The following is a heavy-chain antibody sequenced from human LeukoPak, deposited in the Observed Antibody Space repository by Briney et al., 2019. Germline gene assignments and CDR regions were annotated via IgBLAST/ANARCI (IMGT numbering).Heavy chain of an antibody. CDR1: GYTFTSYG. J-gene: IGHJ5*02. V-gene: IGHV1-18*01. CDR3: ARMSYYDSSGDNWFDP. D-gene: IGHD3-22*01. CDR2: ISADNGKT. Sequence: ASVKVSCKTSGYTFTSYGISWVRQAPGQGLEWMGWISADNGKTNYAQKLQGRVTMTRDTSISTAYMELSSLRSEDTAVYYCARMSYYDSSGDNWFDPWGQGTLVTVSS.